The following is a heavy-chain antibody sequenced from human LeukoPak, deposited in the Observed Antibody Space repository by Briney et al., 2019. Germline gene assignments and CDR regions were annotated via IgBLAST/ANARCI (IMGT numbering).Heavy chain of an antibody. V-gene: IGHV3-33*06. CDR1: GFTFSSYG. D-gene: IGHD2-2*01. CDR3: AKASGYCSSTSCYLFDY. J-gene: IGHJ4*02. CDR2: IWYDGSNK. Sequence: GGSLRLSCAASGFTFSSYGVHWVRQAPGKGLEWVAVIWYDGSNKYYADSVKGRFTISRDNSKNTLYLQMNSLRAEDTAVYYCAKASGYCSSTSCYLFDYWGQGTLVTVSS.